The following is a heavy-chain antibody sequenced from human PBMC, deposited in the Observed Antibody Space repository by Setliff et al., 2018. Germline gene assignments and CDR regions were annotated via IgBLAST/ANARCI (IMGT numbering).Heavy chain of an antibody. J-gene: IGHJ5*02. CDR2: IHPADYDT. CDR1: GNGFTDLW. Sequence: GESLKISCKVSGNGFTDLWIAWVRQTPGKGLEWMGIIHPADYDTRYSPSLQGQVTSSADRSISTAHLQWDSLKASDTAMYYCARHPTGFPNWFDVWGQGTLVTVSS. D-gene: IGHD3-9*01. V-gene: IGHV5-51*01. CDR3: ARHPTGFPNWFDV.